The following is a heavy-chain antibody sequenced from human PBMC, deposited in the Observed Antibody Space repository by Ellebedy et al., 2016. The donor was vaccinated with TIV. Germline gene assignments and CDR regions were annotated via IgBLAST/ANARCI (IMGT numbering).Heavy chain of an antibody. V-gene: IGHV1-2*02. CDR3: ARPVLRYRNGFDP. Sequence: ASVKVSXXASGYTFTGYYMHWVRQAPGQGLEWMGWINPNSGGTNYAQKFQGRVTMTRDTSISTAYMELSRLRSDDTAVYYCARPVLRYRNGFDPWGQGTLVTVSS. CDR1: GYTFTGYY. J-gene: IGHJ5*02. D-gene: IGHD3-9*01. CDR2: INPNSGGT.